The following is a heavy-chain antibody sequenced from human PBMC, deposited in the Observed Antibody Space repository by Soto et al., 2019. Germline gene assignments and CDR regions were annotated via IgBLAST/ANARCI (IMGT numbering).Heavy chain of an antibody. CDR3: ARWKSAGKYYYYYGMDV. J-gene: IGHJ6*02. V-gene: IGHV4-34*01. CDR1: GGSFSGYY. Sequence: SETLSLTCAVYGGSFSGYYWSWIRQPPGKGLEWIGEINHSGSTNYNPSLKSRVTISVDTSENQFSLKLSSVTAADTAVYYRARWKSAGKYYYYYGMDVWGQGTTVTVSS. D-gene: IGHD3-10*01. CDR2: INHSGST.